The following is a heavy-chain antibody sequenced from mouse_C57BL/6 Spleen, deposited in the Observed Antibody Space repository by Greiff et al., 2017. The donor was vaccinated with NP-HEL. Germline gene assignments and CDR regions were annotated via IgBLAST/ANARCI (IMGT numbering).Heavy chain of an antibody. J-gene: IGHJ4*01. Sequence: ESGPGLVKPSQSLSLTCSVTGYSITSGYYWNWIRQFPGNKLEWMGYISYDGSNNYNPSLKNRISITRDTSKNQFFLKLNSVTTEDTATYYCATYDGYYAMDYWGQGTSVTVSS. D-gene: IGHD2-3*01. CDR2: ISYDGSN. CDR1: GYSITSGYY. CDR3: ATYDGYYAMDY. V-gene: IGHV3-6*01.